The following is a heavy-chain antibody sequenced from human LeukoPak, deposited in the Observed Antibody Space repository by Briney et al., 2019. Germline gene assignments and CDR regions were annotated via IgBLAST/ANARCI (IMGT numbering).Heavy chain of an antibody. V-gene: IGHV3-21*01. CDR3: ARVSRYGDHGGSH. J-gene: IGHJ4*02. Sequence: GGALVISWAAPGFTFNSYSMNRGRPAPGEGGGGGSSISSSSSYIYYADSAKGRFTISRDNAKNSLYLQMNSLRAEDTAVYYCARVSRYGDHGGSHWGQGTLVTVSS. D-gene: IGHD4-17*01. CDR1: GFTFNSYS. CDR2: ISSSSSYI.